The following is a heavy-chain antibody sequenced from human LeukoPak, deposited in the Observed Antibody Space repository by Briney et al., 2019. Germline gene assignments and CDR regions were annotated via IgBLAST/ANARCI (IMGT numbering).Heavy chain of an antibody. D-gene: IGHD6-13*01. CDR2: IFYSRST. CDR3: ARNNTRTVSRGSSRRRGNVFGI. Sequence: PSETLSLTCAVSGSSISSGYYWGWIRQPPGKWLEWMGSIFYSRSTYYNPSLRSRVTISINVAKKQFSLKLSSVTAADTAVYYCARNNTRTVSRGSSRRRGNVFGIWGPVVTVTFST. V-gene: IGHV4-38-2*01. J-gene: IGHJ3*02. CDR1: GSSISSGYY.